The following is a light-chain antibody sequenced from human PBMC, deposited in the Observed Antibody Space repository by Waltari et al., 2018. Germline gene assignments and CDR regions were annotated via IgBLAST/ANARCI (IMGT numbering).Light chain of an antibody. CDR2: GAS. J-gene: IGKJ2*01. V-gene: IGKV3-15*01. Sequence: EIVMTQSPATLSVSPGERAILSCRASQSVTTTLAWYQQKPGQAPRLLTYGASTRATDIPARFSGSGSGTEFTLTISSLQSEDCAVYYCHQYNDGPPFNFGQGTKLEIK. CDR1: QSVTTT. CDR3: HQYNDGPPFN.